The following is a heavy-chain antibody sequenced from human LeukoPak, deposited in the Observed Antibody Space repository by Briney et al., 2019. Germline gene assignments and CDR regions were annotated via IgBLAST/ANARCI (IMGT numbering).Heavy chain of an antibody. CDR3: ARSSYSSSSSV. D-gene: IGHD6-6*01. J-gene: IGHJ3*01. CDR2: INSDGSEG. CDR1: GFTFSGFW. V-gene: IGHV3-7*03. Sequence: GGSLRLSCAVSGFTFSGFWMSWSRQAPGKGLEWVASINSDGSEGYYADVVKGRFTITRDNAKNSLYLQINSLRAEDTAVYYCARSSYSSSSSVWGQGTMVTVSS.